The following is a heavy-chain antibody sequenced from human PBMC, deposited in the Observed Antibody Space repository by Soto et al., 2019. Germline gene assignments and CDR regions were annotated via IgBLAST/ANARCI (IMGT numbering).Heavy chain of an antibody. CDR2: ISYDGSNK. D-gene: IGHD3-22*01. V-gene: IGHV3-30-3*01. Sequence: GGSLRLSCAASGFTFSSYAMHWVRQAPGKGLEWVAVISYDGSNKYYADSVKGRFTISRDNSKNTLYLQMNSLRAEDTAVYYCARAASTLNYDSSGYYYRVAAFDIWGQGTMVTVSS. CDR1: GFTFSSYA. J-gene: IGHJ3*02. CDR3: ARAASTLNYDSSGYYYRVAAFDI.